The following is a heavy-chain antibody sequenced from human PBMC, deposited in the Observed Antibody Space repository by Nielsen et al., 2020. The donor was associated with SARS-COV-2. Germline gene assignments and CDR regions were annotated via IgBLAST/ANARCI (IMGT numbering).Heavy chain of an antibody. V-gene: IGHV4-34*01. CDR3: ARGRVITIFGVVRYYYYMDV. Sequence: SETLSLTCAVYGGSFSGYYWSWIRQPPGKGLEWIGEINHSGSTNYNPSLKSRVTISVDTSKNQFSLKLSSVTAADTAVYYCARGRVITIFGVVRYYYYMDVWGKGTTVTVSS. CDR2: INHSGST. J-gene: IGHJ6*03. D-gene: IGHD3-3*01. CDR1: GGSFSGYY.